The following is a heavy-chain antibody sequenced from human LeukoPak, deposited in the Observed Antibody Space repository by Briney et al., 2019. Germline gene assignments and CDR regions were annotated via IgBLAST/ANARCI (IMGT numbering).Heavy chain of an antibody. D-gene: IGHD3-3*01. J-gene: IGHJ4*02. CDR3: AHYRYYDFWSDSYTQFDY. CDR1: GFSLSIDGVG. Sequence: SGPTLVKSTQTLTLTCTFSGFSLSIDGVGVGWIRQPPGEALEWLALIYWNDDKRYSPSLKSRLTITKDTSKNQVVLTMTNMDPVDTGTYYCAHYRYYDFWSDSYTQFDYWGQGTLVTVSS. CDR2: IYWNDDK. V-gene: IGHV2-5*01.